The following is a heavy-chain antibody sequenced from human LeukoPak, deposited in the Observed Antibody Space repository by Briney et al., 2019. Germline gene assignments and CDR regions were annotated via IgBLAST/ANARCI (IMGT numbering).Heavy chain of an antibody. Sequence: GGSLRLSCAASGFTFSNYAMTWVRLAPGKGLEWVSAITGNTANTYYADSVKGRFTISRDNSKNTLYLQMNSLRAEDTAVYYCAKVTYYYDSSGYFDYWGQGTLVTVSS. J-gene: IGHJ4*02. CDR3: AKVTYYYDSSGYFDY. CDR1: GFTFSNYA. D-gene: IGHD3-22*01. V-gene: IGHV3-23*01. CDR2: ITGNTANT.